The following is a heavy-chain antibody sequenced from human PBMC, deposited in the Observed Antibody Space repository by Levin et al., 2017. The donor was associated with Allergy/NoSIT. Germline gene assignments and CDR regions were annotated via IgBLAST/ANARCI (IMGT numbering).Heavy chain of an antibody. CDR3: ARWRVGARQTRHNWFDP. CDR2: IYSGGET. J-gene: IGHJ5*02. CDR1: GFTVNTNY. V-gene: IGHV3-66*02. Sequence: ASVKVSCAASGFTVNTNYMSWVRQTPGKGLEWVSTIYSGGETYYADSVKGRFSISRDKSKNTLYLQMNSLRPEDSAMFYCARWRVGARQTRHNWFDPWGQGALVTVSS. D-gene: IGHD3-16*01.